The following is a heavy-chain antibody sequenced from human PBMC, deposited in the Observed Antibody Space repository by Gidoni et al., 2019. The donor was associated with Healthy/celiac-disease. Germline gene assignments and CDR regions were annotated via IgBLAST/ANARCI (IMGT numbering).Heavy chain of an antibody. CDR3: ARDLGYCSSTSCYGYFDY. CDR1: GFTFSRYW. CDR2: IKQDGSEK. Sequence: EVQLVASGGGLVQPGGSLRLSCAASGFTFSRYWWSWVRQSPGKGLEWVSKIKQDGSEKYYVDSVKGRFTISRDNAKNSLYLQMNSLRAEDTAVYYCARDLGYCSSTSCYGYFDYWGQGTLVTVSS. J-gene: IGHJ4*02. D-gene: IGHD2-2*01. V-gene: IGHV3-7*01.